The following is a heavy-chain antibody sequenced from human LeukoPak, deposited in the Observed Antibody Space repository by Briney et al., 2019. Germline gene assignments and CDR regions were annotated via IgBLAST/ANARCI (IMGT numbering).Heavy chain of an antibody. V-gene: IGHV3-23*01. D-gene: IGHD2-15*01. Sequence: SGGSLGLSCAASGFTFSSYAMSWVRQAPGKGLEWVSSLSDSGGSTYYADSVKGRFTISRDNSKNTLYLQMNSLRAEDTAVYYCAKSFAGINTPFDYWGQGTLVTVSS. J-gene: IGHJ4*02. CDR3: AKSFAGINTPFDY. CDR1: GFTFSSYA. CDR2: LSDSGGST.